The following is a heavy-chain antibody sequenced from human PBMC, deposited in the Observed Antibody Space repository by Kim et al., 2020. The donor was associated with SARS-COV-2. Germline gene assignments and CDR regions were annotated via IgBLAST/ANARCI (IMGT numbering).Heavy chain of an antibody. D-gene: IGHD2-21*01. J-gene: IGHJ4*02. V-gene: IGHV4-34*01. CDR2: INPSGRT. CDR3: ARGLSNTSGWDCHYCDL. CDR1: GGSFSGYY. Sequence: SETLSLTCAVYGGSFSGYYWSWIRQPPGKGLEWIGEINPSGRTNYNPSLKSRVTISVDTSKNQFSLKLTSVTAADTAVYFCARGLSNTSGWDCHYCDLWGQGTLVTVSS.